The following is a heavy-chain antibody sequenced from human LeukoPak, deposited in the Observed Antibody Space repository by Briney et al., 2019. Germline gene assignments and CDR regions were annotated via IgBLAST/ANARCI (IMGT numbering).Heavy chain of an antibody. CDR2: IDENGRNT. CDR1: GFMFSSYV. CDR3: AKDFQHDGGQE. V-gene: IGHV3-23*01. J-gene: IGHJ4*02. Sequence: GGSLRLSCAASGFMFSSYVMTWVRQAPGRGPEWVSTIDENGRNTHYADSVKGRFTISRDNSKNTLYLQINSLRAEDTAVYYCAKDFQHDGGQEWGQGTLVSVSS. D-gene: IGHD4-17*01.